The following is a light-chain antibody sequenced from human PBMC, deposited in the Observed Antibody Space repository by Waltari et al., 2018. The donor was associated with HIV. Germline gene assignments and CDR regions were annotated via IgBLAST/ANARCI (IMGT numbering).Light chain of an antibody. CDR2: EVG. CDR1: ISDIGSYNL. V-gene: IGLV2-23*02. CDR3: CPYAGGRVFVL. J-gene: IGLJ2*01. Sequence: QSALTQPASVSGSPGQSITISCTGTISDIGSYNLVSWYQQYTGRAPKLIIYEVGKRPSGVSDRFSGSKSGNRASLTVAGLKVEDEADYYCCPYAGGRVFVLFGGGTRLTV.